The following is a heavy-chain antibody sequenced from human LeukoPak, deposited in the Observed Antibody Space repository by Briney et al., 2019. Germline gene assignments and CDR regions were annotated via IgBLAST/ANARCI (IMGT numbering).Heavy chain of an antibody. CDR2: IIPIFGTA. J-gene: IGHJ4*02. Sequence: GASVKVSCKASGGTFSSYAISWVRQAPGQGLEWLGGIIPIFGTANYAQKFQGRVTITADESTSTAYMELSSLRSEDTAVYYCARWALTGYYRALEYWGQGTLVTVSS. CDR1: GGTFSSYA. V-gene: IGHV1-69*13. CDR3: ARWALTGYYRALEY. D-gene: IGHD3-9*01.